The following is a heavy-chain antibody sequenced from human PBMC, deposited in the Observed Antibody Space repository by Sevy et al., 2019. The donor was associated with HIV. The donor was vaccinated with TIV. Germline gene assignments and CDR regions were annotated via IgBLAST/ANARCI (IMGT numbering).Heavy chain of an antibody. D-gene: IGHD2-15*01. V-gene: IGHV1-18*01. Sequence: ASVKVSCKASGYTFTSYGISWVRQAPGQGLEWMGWISGYNGNTDYAQKLQGRVTMTTDTSTSTAYMELRSLRSDDTAVYYCARGYCSGGSCYPGDWFDHWGQGTLVTVSS. CDR1: GYTFTSYG. CDR3: ARGYCSGGSCYPGDWFDH. J-gene: IGHJ5*02. CDR2: ISGYNGNT.